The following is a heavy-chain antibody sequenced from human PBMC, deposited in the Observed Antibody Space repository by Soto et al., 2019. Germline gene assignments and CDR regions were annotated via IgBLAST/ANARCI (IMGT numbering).Heavy chain of an antibody. CDR3: VKRGRNWGAFAF. CDR1: GFILNNYA. CDR2: IGGTGGDNDGVP. D-gene: IGHD7-27*01. Sequence: VQLLESGGDLVQPGGSLRLSCVASGFILNNYAMSWVRQAPGKGLEWVSTIGGTGGDNDGVPWYEDSVKDRFTISRHSSANTLFLHMDNLRAEDSALYYCVKRGRNWGAFAFGGQGTTVVISS. J-gene: IGHJ3*01. V-gene: IGHV3-23*01.